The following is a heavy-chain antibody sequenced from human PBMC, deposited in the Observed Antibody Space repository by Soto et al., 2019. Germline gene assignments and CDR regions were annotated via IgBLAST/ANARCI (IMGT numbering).Heavy chain of an antibody. D-gene: IGHD6-13*01. V-gene: IGHV5-10-1*01. J-gene: IGHJ4*02. CDR3: ARQIYDSGTGPNFQYYFDS. CDR1: GYSFAGYW. CDR2: IDPSDSQT. Sequence: GESLKISCKGSGYSFAGYWITWVRQKPGKGLEWMGRIDPSDSQTYYSPSFRGHVTISVTKSITTVFLQWGSLRASDTAMYYCARQIYDSGTGPNFQYYFDSWGQGTPVTVSS.